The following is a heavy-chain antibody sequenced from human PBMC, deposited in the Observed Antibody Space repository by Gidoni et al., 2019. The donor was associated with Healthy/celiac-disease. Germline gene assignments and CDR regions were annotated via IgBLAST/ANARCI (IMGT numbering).Heavy chain of an antibody. V-gene: IGHV4-34*01. Sequence: QVQPQQWGAGLLKPSETLSLTCPVYGGSFSGYYWSWIRQPPGKGLEWIGEINHSGSTNYNPSIKSRVTISVDTSKNQFSLKLSSVTAADTAVYYCARLGYCSSTSCPDYWGQGTLVTVSS. CDR1: GGSFSGYY. J-gene: IGHJ4*02. D-gene: IGHD2-2*01. CDR2: INHSGST. CDR3: ARLGYCSSTSCPDY.